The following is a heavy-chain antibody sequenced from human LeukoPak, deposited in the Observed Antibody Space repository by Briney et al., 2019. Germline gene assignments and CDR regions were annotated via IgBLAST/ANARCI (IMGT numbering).Heavy chain of an antibody. J-gene: IGHJ5*02. CDR1: GGSFSGYY. D-gene: IGHD3-3*01. CDR3: ARRRITIFGVVIISWFDP. Sequence: SETLSLTCAVYGGSFSGYYWSWIRQPPGKGLEWIGEIDHSGITNYNPSLKSRVTISVDTSKNQFSLKLSSVTAADTAVYYCARRRITIFGVVIISWFDPWGQGTLVTVSS. CDR2: IDHSGIT. V-gene: IGHV4-34*01.